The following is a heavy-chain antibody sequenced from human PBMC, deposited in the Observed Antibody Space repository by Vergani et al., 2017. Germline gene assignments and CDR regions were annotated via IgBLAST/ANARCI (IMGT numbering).Heavy chain of an antibody. Sequence: VHLEESGGGLVQPGGSLRLSCAASGFTFGDYYMAWIRLAPGKGLEWVAFIRYDGSNKYYADSVKGRFTISRDNSKNTLYLQMNSLRAEDTAVYYCAKGHYYDSSGSYFQHWGQGTLVTVSS. CDR3: AKGHYYDSSGSYFQH. CDR2: IRYDGSNK. CDR1: GFTFGDYY. D-gene: IGHD3-22*01. J-gene: IGHJ1*01. V-gene: IGHV3-30*02.